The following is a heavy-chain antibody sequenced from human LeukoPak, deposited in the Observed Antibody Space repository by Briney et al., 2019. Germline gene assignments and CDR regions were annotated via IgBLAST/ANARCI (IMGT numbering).Heavy chain of an antibody. V-gene: IGHV4-59*08. CDR2: IYYSGST. CDR1: GGSISSYY. J-gene: IGHJ3*02. CDR3: ARHRPTYYYDSSGYYPVAFDI. Sequence: SETLSLTCTVSGGSISSYYWSWIRQPPGKGLEWIGYIYYSGSTNYNPSLKSRVTISVDTSKNQFSLKLSSVTAADTAVYYCARHRPTYYYDSSGYYPVAFDIWGQGTMVTVSS. D-gene: IGHD3-22*01.